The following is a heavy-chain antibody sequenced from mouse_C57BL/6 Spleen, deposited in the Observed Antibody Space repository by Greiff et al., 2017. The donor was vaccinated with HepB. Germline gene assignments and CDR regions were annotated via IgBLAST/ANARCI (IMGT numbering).Heavy chain of an antibody. CDR2: INPYNGGT. J-gene: IGHJ4*01. CDR1: GYTFTDYY. V-gene: IGHV1-19*01. Sequence: EVQLQQSGPVLVKPGASVKMSCKASGYTFTDYYMNWVKQSHGKSLEWIGVINPYNGGTSYNQMFKGKATLTVDKSSSKAYMEPNSLTSEDSAVYDCARGEARYAMDYWGQGTSVTVSS. CDR3: ARGEARYAMDY.